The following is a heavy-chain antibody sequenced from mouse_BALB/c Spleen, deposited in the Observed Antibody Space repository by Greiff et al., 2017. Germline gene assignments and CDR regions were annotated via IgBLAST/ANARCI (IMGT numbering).Heavy chain of an antibody. CDR1: GYAFSSYW. D-gene: IGHD2-14*01. Sequence: QVQLQQSGAELVRPGSSVKISCKASGYAFSSYWMNWVKQRPGQGLEWIGQIYPGDGDTNYNGKFKGKATLTADKSSSTAYMQLSSLTSEDSAVYFCARNYRYDGFAYWGQGTLVTVSA. CDR2: IYPGDGDT. V-gene: IGHV1-80*01. J-gene: IGHJ3*01. CDR3: ARNYRYDGFAY.